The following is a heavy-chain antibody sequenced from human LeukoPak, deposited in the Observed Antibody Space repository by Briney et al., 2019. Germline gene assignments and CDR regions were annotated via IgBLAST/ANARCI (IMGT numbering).Heavy chain of an antibody. CDR3: IRDFRIADF. Sequence: GGSLRLSCIGSGYTFSDYWIHWVRQAPGKGLVWVSRIDGGGRNTNYADSVKGRFTVSRDNAKNTVYLQMNSLSAEDTAVYYCIRDFRIADFWGQGTLVTVSS. V-gene: IGHV3-74*01. CDR2: IDGGGRNT. J-gene: IGHJ4*02. CDR1: GYTFSDYW. D-gene: IGHD1-14*01.